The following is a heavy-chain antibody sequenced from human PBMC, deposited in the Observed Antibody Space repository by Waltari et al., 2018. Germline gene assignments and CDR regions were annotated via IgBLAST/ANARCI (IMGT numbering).Heavy chain of an antibody. CDR1: GYTFTSYY. CDR2: INPWGGST. CDR3: ARDSVSIVVVSDAFDI. D-gene: IGHD2-21*01. Sequence: QVQLVQSGAEVKKPGASVKVSCKASGYTFTSYYMHWVRQAPGQGLEWVGIINPWGGSTSYAQKFQGRVTMTRDTATSTVYMELSSLRSEDTAVYYCARDSVSIVVVSDAFDIWGQGTMVTVSS. V-gene: IGHV1-46*01. J-gene: IGHJ3*02.